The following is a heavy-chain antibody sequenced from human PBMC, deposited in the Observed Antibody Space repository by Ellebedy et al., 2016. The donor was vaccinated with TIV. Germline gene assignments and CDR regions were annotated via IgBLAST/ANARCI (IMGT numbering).Heavy chain of an antibody. J-gene: IGHJ4*02. Sequence: GGSLRLSXATSGLTDKSDSMNWVRQAPGKGLEWVAFIRSSINSISYADSVKGRFTISRDDAENSLYLQMNSLRDEDTALYYCARGGAGFDSMNRELSFDSWGQGTLVIVSS. CDR1: GLTDKSDS. CDR3: ARGGAGFDSMNRELSFDS. D-gene: IGHD1-26*01. CDR2: IRSSINSI. V-gene: IGHV3-48*02.